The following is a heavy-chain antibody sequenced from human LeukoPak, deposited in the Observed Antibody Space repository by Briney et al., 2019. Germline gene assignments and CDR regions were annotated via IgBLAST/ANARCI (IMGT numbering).Heavy chain of an antibody. D-gene: IGHD2-15*01. Sequence: PSETLSLTCAASGYSISSGYYWGWIRQPPGKGLEWIGSIHHSGSTYYNPSLKSRVTISVDMSKNQFSLKLSSVTAADTAVYFCTGEKAGTIVDYWGQGTLVTVSS. CDR1: GYSISSGYY. J-gene: IGHJ4*02. CDR3: TGEKAGTIVDY. V-gene: IGHV4-38-2*02. CDR2: IHHSGST.